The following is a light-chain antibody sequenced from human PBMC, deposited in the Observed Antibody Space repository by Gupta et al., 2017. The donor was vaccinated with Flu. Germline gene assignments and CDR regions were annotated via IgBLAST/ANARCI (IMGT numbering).Light chain of an antibody. CDR3: QQYHTYPIT. CDR2: KAS. CDR1: PSINTW. Sequence: GDGVTITCRASPSINTWLAWYQQKSGKAPTVLIYKASTLKSGVPARFSGSGSGTEFTLTISGLQPDDFATYYCQQYHTYPITFGQGTKVEI. V-gene: IGKV1-5*03. J-gene: IGKJ2*01.